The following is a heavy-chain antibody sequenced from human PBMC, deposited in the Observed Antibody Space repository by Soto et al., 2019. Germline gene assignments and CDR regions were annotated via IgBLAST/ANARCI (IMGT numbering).Heavy chain of an antibody. V-gene: IGHV1-3*05. D-gene: IGHD3-3*01. CDR3: ARVRRFGVPLSDYYYYYGMDV. CDR1: GYTFTSYA. Sequence: QVQLVQPGAEEKKPGASVKVSCKASGYTFTSYAMHWVRQAPGQRLEWMGWINAGNGNTKYSQKFQGRVTITRDTSASTAYMELSSLRSEDTAVYYCARVRRFGVPLSDYYYYYGMDVWGQGTTVTVSS. CDR2: INAGNGNT. J-gene: IGHJ6*02.